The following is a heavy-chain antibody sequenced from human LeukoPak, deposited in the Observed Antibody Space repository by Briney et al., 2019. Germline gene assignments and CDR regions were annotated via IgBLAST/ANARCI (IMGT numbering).Heavy chain of an antibody. CDR1: GFTFSSYA. Sequence: GGSLRLSCAASGFTFSSYAMHWVRQAPGKGLEYVSAISSNGGSTYYANSVKGRFTISRDNSKNTLYLQMGSLRAEDMAVYYCARGVAGAFDIWGQGTMVTVSS. CDR3: ARGVAGAFDI. CDR2: ISSNGGST. V-gene: IGHV3-64*01. J-gene: IGHJ3*02.